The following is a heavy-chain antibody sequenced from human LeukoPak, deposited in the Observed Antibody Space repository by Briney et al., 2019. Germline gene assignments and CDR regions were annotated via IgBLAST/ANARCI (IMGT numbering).Heavy chain of an antibody. D-gene: IGHD7-27*01. CDR3: ARDQSPKWGSGERYFDY. J-gene: IGHJ4*02. Sequence: GGSLRLSCAGSGCTFNTYAMHWVRQAPGKGLERVAVMTYDGSDIYYADSVKGRFAISRDNSKNTLYLQMNSLRLEDTAVYYCARDQSPKWGSGERYFDYWGQGTLVTVSS. CDR2: MTYDGSDI. V-gene: IGHV3-33*01. CDR1: GCTFNTYA.